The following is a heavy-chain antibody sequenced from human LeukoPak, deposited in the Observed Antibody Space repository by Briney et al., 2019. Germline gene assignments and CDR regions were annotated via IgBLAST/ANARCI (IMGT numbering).Heavy chain of an antibody. J-gene: IGHJ4*02. CDR1: GFSFSNYA. CDR3: VKDQRWLPLCYLDY. D-gene: IGHD5-24*01. CDR2: ISYDGSNR. Sequence: GGSLRLSCAASGFSFSNYAMHWVRQAPGKGLEWVAVISYDGSNRYYADSVKGRFTISRDNSKCTLFLQMNSLRADDTALYYCVKDQRWLPLCYLDYWGQGTQVTVSS. V-gene: IGHV3-30*04.